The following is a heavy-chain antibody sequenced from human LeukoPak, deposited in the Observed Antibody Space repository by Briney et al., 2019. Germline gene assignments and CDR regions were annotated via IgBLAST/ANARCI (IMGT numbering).Heavy chain of an antibody. V-gene: IGHV4-39*01. Sequence: SETLSLTCTVSGGSISSSSYYWGWIRQPPGKGLEWIGSIYYSGSTYYNPSLKSRVTISVDTSKNQFSLKLSSVTAADTAVYYCARGGCSSTSCYAFNYYYYYYMDVWGKGTTVTISS. CDR1: GGSISSSSYY. D-gene: IGHD2-2*01. CDR3: ARGGCSSTSCYAFNYYYYYYMDV. J-gene: IGHJ6*03. CDR2: IYYSGST.